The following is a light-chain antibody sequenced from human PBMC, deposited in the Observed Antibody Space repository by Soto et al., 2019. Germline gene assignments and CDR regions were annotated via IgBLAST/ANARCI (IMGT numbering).Light chain of an antibody. CDR2: KVS. J-gene: IGKJ2*01. CDR3: MQGTHWPYT. CDR1: QGLASPEGNTY. Sequence: DAVLTQSPLSLPVTLGQPATISCRSSQGLASPEGNTYLNWFQQRPGQSPRRLIYKVSNRDSGVPDKFSGSGSGTDFTLKISRVEAEDVGVYYCMQGTHWPYTFGQGTKLEIK. V-gene: IGKV2-30*01.